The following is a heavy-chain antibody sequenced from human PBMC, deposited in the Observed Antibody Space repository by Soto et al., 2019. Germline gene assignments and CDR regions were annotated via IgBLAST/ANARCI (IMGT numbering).Heavy chain of an antibody. Sequence: PSETLSLTCAVYGGSFSGYYWSWIRQPPGKGLEWIGEINHRGSTNYNPSLKSRVTISVDTSKNQFSLKLSSVTAADTAVYYCARTTPYYYYGMDVWGQGTTVTVSS. V-gene: IGHV4-34*01. CDR1: GGSFSGYY. CDR2: INHRGST. D-gene: IGHD1-26*01. J-gene: IGHJ6*02. CDR3: ARTTPYYYYGMDV.